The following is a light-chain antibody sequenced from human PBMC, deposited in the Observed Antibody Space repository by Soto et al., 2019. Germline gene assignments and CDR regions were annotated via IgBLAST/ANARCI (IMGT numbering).Light chain of an antibody. V-gene: IGKV2-28*01. J-gene: IGKJ1*01. CDR2: LGS. CDR3: MQALQPPWT. CDR1: QSLLHSNGYNY. Sequence: DIVMTQSPLSLPVTPGEPASISCRSSQSLLHSNGYNYLDWYLQKPGQSPQLLIYLGSNRASGVTDRFSGSGSGTDFTLKISRVEAEDVGVYYCMQALQPPWTFGQGTTVEIK.